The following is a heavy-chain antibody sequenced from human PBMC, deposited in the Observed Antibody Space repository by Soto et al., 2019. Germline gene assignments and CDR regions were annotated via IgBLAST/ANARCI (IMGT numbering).Heavy chain of an antibody. CDR1: GGSVSSGSYY. D-gene: IGHD3-22*01. J-gene: IGHJ5*01. V-gene: IGHV4-61*01. CDR2: IYYSGST. CDR3: ARDGFNYYDSSGYYRLFDS. Sequence: SETLSLTCTVSGGSVSSGSYYLSWIRQPPGKGLEWIGYIYYSGSTNYNPSLKSRVTMSVDRSINQFSLKLSSVTAADTAVYYCARDGFNYYDSSGYYRLFDSWGQGTLVTVSS.